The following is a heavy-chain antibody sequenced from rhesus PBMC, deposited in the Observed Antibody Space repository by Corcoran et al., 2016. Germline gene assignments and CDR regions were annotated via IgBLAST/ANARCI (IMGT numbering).Heavy chain of an antibody. CDR1: GFTFSSFG. J-gene: IGHJ4*01. D-gene: IGHD6-25*01. Sequence: EVQLVESGGGLVQPGGSLRRSCAAPGFTFSSFGMVWVRQAPGKGLEWVSAISSASSYIYYADSVKGRFTISRDNAKNSLSLQMNSLRAEDTAVYYCTREAGIAAAGSFDYWGQGVLVTVSS. CDR2: ISSASSYI. V-gene: IGHV3S16*01. CDR3: TREAGIAAAGSFDY.